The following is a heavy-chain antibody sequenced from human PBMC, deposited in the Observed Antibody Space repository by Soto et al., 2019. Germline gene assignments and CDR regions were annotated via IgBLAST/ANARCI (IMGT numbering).Heavy chain of an antibody. D-gene: IGHD3-3*01. Sequence: SETLSLTCTVSGGSISSYYWSWIRQPAGKGLEWIGRIYTSGSTNYNPSLKSRVTMSVDTSKNQFSLKLSSVTAADTAVYYCARGHYDFWSGSEARDYYGMDVWGQGTTVTVSS. J-gene: IGHJ6*02. CDR2: IYTSGST. CDR3: ARGHYDFWSGSEARDYYGMDV. CDR1: GGSISSYY. V-gene: IGHV4-4*07.